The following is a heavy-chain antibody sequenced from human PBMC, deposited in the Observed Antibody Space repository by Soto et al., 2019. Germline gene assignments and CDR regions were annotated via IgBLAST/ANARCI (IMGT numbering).Heavy chain of an antibody. CDR1: GFSFSSYG. V-gene: IGHV3-33*01. CDR2: IWYDGSNK. J-gene: IGHJ1*01. CDR3: ARDRVDGGYPEYFQH. Sequence: PGGSLRLSCAAPGFSFSSYGMHWFRQAPGKGLEWVAVIWYDGSNKYYADSVKGRFTISRDNSKNTLYLQMNSMRAEDTAVYYCARDRVDGGYPEYFQHSGQGTLVTVSS. D-gene: IGHD3-22*01.